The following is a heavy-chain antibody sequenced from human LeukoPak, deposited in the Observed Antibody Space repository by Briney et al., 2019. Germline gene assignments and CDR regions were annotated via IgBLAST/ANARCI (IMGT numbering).Heavy chain of an antibody. D-gene: IGHD3-10*01. Sequence: TSSETLSLTCAVSGESFSDYYWTWIRQSPLKGLEWIGEINHSGRTYYNPSLKSRVTISVDTSKNQFSLMLTSMTAADAAVYYCARAQVLWFGKLSVPQSFDHWGQGTLVTVSS. V-gene: IGHV4-34*01. CDR3: ARAQVLWFGKLSVPQSFDH. CDR2: INHSGRT. CDR1: GESFSDYY. J-gene: IGHJ4*02.